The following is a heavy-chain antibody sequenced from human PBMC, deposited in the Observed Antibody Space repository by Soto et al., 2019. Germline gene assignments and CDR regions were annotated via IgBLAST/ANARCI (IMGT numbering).Heavy chain of an antibody. D-gene: IGHD6-19*01. CDR1: EYTFTAYY. V-gene: IGHV1-2*02. CDR3: ATSSDWSPLLDY. J-gene: IGHJ4*02. CDR2: INPNGGGT. Sequence: ASVHVSCKASEYTFTAYYLHWVRQAPGQRLEWMGWINPNGGGTIYAQDFQGRLTMTRDTSITTAYMELSRLTSDDTAFYYCATSSDWSPLLDYWGQGTLVTVSS.